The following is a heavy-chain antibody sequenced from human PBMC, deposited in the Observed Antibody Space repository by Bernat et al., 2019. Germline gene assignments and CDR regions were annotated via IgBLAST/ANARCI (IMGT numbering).Heavy chain of an antibody. J-gene: IGHJ4*02. D-gene: IGHD3-22*01. Sequence: QIQLHQSGPGLLRPSQILLLTCAISGDTVSSNNAAWDWIRQSPSRGLVWLGRTYYRSQWHYDYAASVKSRITVNPDTSKNQFSVQLRSVTPDDTAIYYCTRTRSGANGGDYWGQGTLVTVFS. CDR3: TRTRSGANGGDY. V-gene: IGHV6-1*01. CDR1: GDTVSSNNAA. CDR2: TYYRSQWHY.